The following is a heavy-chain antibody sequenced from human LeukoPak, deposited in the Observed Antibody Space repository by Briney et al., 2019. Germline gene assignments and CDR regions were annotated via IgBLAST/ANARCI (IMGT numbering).Heavy chain of an antibody. CDR3: ARDDSSGWYVFDY. V-gene: IGHV4-59*12. CDR1: GGSISSYY. D-gene: IGHD6-19*01. CDR2: ICHSGST. J-gene: IGHJ4*02. Sequence: SETLSLTCTVSGGSISSYYWSWIRQPPGKGLEWIGYICHSGSTYYNPSLKSRVTISVDRSKNQFSLKLSSVTAADTAVYYCARDDSSGWYVFDYWGQGTLVTVSS.